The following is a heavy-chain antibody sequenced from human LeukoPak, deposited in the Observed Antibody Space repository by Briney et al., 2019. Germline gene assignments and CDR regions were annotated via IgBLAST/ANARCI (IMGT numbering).Heavy chain of an antibody. D-gene: IGHD2-15*01. CDR1: GFTFSSYS. CDR2: IWQDGSNK. J-gene: IGHJ4*02. Sequence: GGSLRLSCAASGFTFSSYSLHWVRQAPGKGLEWVADIWQDGSNKYNADSVKGRFTISRDNSKNTMYLQMNSLRAEDTAVYYCARAGGYCSGGSCSPNYFDYWGQGTLVTVAS. CDR3: ARAGGYCSGGSCSPNYFDY. V-gene: IGHV3-33*01.